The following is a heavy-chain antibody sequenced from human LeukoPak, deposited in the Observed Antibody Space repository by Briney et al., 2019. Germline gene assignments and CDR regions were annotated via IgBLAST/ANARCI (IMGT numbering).Heavy chain of an antibody. CDR3: ARGGSRDTAMVSY. CDR2: INPNSGGT. Sequence: AASVKVSCKASGYAFTGYYMHWVRQAPGQGLEWMGWINPNSGGTNYAQKFQGRVTMTRDTSISTAYMELSRLRPDDTAVYYCARGGSRDTAMVSYWGQGTLVTVSS. V-gene: IGHV1-2*02. CDR1: GYAFTGYY. J-gene: IGHJ4*02. D-gene: IGHD5-18*01.